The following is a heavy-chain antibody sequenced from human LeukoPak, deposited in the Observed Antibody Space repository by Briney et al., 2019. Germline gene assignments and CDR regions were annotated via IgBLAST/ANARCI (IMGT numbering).Heavy chain of an antibody. J-gene: IGHJ4*02. CDR2: INPSGGST. CDR1: GYTFTSYY. D-gene: IGHD3-10*01. V-gene: IGHV1-46*01. CDR3: ARDGSGKVMVEDY. Sequence: ASVKVSCKASGYTFTSYYMHWVRQAPGQGLEWMGIINPSGGSTSYAQKFQGRVTMTRDMSTSTVYMELSSLRSDDTAVYYCARDGSGKVMVEDYWGQGTLVTVSS.